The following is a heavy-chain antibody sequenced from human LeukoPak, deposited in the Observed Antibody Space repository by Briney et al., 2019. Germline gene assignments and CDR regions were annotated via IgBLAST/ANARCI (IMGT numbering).Heavy chain of an antibody. Sequence: ASVKVSCKASGYTFTSYVISWVRQAPGQGLEWMGWISAYNGNTNYAQKLQGRVTMTTDTSTSTAYMELRSLRSDDTAVYYCARDADYGGNTHFDYWGQGTLVTVSS. D-gene: IGHD4-23*01. J-gene: IGHJ4*02. CDR2: ISAYNGNT. V-gene: IGHV1-18*01. CDR3: ARDADYGGNTHFDY. CDR1: GYTFTSYV.